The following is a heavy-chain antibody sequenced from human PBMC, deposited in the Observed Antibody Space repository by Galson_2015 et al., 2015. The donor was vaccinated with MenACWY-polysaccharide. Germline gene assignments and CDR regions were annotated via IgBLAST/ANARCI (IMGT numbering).Heavy chain of an antibody. CDR2: IKQDGSEK. D-gene: IGHD3-16*01. Sequence: SLRLSCAASGFTFSSYWMSWVRQAPGKGLEWVANIKQDGSEKYYVDSVKGRFTISRDNAKNSLYLQMNSLRAEDTAVYYCARDLKYYDYVSIKTLTWRRWFDPWGQGTLVTVSS. CDR1: GFTFSSYW. V-gene: IGHV3-7*01. J-gene: IGHJ5*02. CDR3: ARDLKYYDYVSIKTLTWRRWFDP.